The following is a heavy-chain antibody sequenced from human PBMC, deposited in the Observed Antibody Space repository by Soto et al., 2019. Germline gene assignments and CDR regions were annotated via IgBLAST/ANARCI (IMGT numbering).Heavy chain of an antibody. CDR1: GLTFSSYE. Sequence: LRLSWQGSGLTFSSYEMNWVRQAPWKGLEWVSYISSSGSTKNYADSVKGRFTISRDNAKNSLYLQMSSLRAEDTAVYYCARDGSTVTTNYHYAMDVWGQGTTVTVSS. V-gene: IGHV3-48*03. CDR2: ISSSGSTK. CDR3: ARDGSTVTTNYHYAMDV. D-gene: IGHD4-17*01. J-gene: IGHJ6*02.